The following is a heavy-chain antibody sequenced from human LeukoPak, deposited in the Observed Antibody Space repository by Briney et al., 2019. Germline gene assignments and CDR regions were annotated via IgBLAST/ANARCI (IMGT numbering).Heavy chain of an antibody. CDR1: GGSFSGYY. D-gene: IGHD6-13*01. CDR2: IYDSGST. Sequence: SETLSLTCAVYGGSFSGYYWSWIRQPPGKGLEWIGYIYDSGSTNYNPSLKSRVTMAVDTSKNQFSLKLSSVTAADTAVYYCARGYSSSWYYFDYWGQGTPVTVTS. V-gene: IGHV4-59*01. CDR3: ARGYSSSWYYFDY. J-gene: IGHJ4*02.